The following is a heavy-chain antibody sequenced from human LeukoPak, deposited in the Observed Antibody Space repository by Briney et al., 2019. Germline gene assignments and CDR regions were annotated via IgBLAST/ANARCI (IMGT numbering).Heavy chain of an antibody. CDR2: ISAYNGNT. Sequence: GGSLRLSCAASGYTFTSYGISWVRQAPGQGLEWMGWISAYNGNTNYAQKLQGRVTMTTDTSTSTAYMELRSLRSDDTAVYYCARDRETDFLVYWGQGTLVTVSS. V-gene: IGHV1-18*01. J-gene: IGHJ4*02. CDR3: ARDRETDFLVY. D-gene: IGHD3-3*01. CDR1: GYTFTSYG.